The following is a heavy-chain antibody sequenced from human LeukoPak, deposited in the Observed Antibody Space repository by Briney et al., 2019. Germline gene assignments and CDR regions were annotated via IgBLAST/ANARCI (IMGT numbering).Heavy chain of an antibody. CDR2: ISSSSSYI. CDR1: GFTFSSYS. CDR3: ARGPMAAAGPGWVY. J-gene: IGHJ4*02. D-gene: IGHD6-13*01. V-gene: IGHV3-21*01. Sequence: GKSPRLSCAASGFTFSSYSMNWVRQAPGKGLEWVSSISSSSSYIYYADSVKGRFTISRDNAKNSLYLQMNSLRAEDTAVYYCARGPMAAAGPGWVYWGQGTLATVSS.